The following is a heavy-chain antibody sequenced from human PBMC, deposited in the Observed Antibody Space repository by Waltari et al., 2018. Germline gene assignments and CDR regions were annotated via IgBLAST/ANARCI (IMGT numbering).Heavy chain of an antibody. J-gene: IGHJ4*02. V-gene: IGHV4-39*01. D-gene: IGHD4-4*01. CDR2: IYYSGST. Sequence: QLQLQESGPGLVKPSETLSLTCTVSGGSISSSSYYWGWIRQPPGKGLEWIGCIYYSGSTYYNPSLKSRVTISVDTSKNQFSLKRSSVTAADTAVYYCARWGYSNYPTLFDYWGQGTLVTVSS. CDR1: GGSISSSSYY. CDR3: ARWGYSNYPTLFDY.